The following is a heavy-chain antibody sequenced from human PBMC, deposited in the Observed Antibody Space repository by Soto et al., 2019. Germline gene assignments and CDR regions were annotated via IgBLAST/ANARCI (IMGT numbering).Heavy chain of an antibody. J-gene: IGHJ1*01. CDR2: ISSRGSTI. V-gene: IGHV3-48*03. CDR1: GFTFSSYE. D-gene: IGHD5-18*01. Sequence: EVQLVESGGGLVQPGGSLRLSCAASGFTFSSYEMNWVRQAPGKGLEWVSYISSRGSTIYYADSVKGRFTISRDNAKNSLYLQMNSLRAEDTAVYYCARMGTWIQLWFYFQHWGQGTLVTVSS. CDR3: ARMGTWIQLWFYFQH.